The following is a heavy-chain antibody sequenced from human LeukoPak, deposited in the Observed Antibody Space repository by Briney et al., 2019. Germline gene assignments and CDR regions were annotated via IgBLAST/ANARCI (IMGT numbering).Heavy chain of an antibody. CDR2: IYYSGST. J-gene: IGHJ6*02. V-gene: IGHV4-39*01. CDR1: GGSISSSSYY. CDR3: ARLYCSGGSCYSGLGAMDA. D-gene: IGHD2-15*01. Sequence: KPSETLSLTCTVSGGSISSSSYYWGWIRQPPGKGLEWIGSIYYSGSTYYSPSLKSRVTISVDTSKNQFSLKLSSVTAADTAVYYCARLYCSGGSCYSGLGAMDAWGQGTTVTVSS.